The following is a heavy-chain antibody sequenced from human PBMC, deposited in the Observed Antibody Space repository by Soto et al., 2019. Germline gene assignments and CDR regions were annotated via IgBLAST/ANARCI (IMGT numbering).Heavy chain of an antibody. CDR2: IIPIFGTA. CDR1: GGTFSSYA. Sequence: ASVKVSCKASGGTFSSYAISGVRQAPGQGLEWMGGIIPIFGTANYAQKFQGRVTITADESTSTAYMELSSLRSEDTAVYYCARRNADFFDYWGQGTLVTVSS. D-gene: IGHD2-2*01. J-gene: IGHJ4*02. CDR3: ARRNADFFDY. V-gene: IGHV1-69*13.